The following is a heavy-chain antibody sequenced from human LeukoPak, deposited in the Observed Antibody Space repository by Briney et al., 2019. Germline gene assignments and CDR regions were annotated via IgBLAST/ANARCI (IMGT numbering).Heavy chain of an antibody. V-gene: IGHV3-30*04. CDR1: GFTFSSYA. D-gene: IGHD3-22*01. CDR3: AKDFDYDSSGSTGYFDY. Sequence: GGSLRLSCAASGFTFSSYAMHWVRQAPGKGLEWVAVISYDGSNKYYADSVKGRFTISRDNSKNTLYLQMNSLRAEDTAVYYCAKDFDYDSSGSTGYFDYWGQGTLVTVSS. CDR2: ISYDGSNK. J-gene: IGHJ4*02.